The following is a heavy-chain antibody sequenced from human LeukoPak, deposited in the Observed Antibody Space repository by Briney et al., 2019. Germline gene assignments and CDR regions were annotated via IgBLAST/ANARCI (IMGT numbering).Heavy chain of an antibody. D-gene: IGHD3-22*01. Sequence: GGSLRLSCAASGFTFSSYWMSWVRQAPGKGLEWVANIKQDGSEKYYVDSVKGRFTISGDNAKNSLYLQMNSLRAEDTAVYYCARDTYYYDSRGTDYWGQGTLVTVSS. CDR3: ARDTYYYDSRGTDY. J-gene: IGHJ4*02. V-gene: IGHV3-7*01. CDR2: IKQDGSEK. CDR1: GFTFSSYW.